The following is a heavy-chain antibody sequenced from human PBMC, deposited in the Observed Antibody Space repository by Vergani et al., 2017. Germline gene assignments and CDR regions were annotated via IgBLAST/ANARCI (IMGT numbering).Heavy chain of an antibody. CDR2: INPSGGST. D-gene: IGHD6-19*01. Sequence: QVQLVQSGAEVKKPGASVKVSCKASGYTFTSYYMHWVRPAPGQGLEWMGIINPSGGSTSYAQKFQGRVTMTRDTSTSTVYMELSSLRSEDTAVYYCDRSTQYSSGWYEYYYGMDVWGQGTTVTVSS. J-gene: IGHJ6*02. V-gene: IGHV1-46*03. CDR1: GYTFTSYY. CDR3: DRSTQYSSGWYEYYYGMDV.